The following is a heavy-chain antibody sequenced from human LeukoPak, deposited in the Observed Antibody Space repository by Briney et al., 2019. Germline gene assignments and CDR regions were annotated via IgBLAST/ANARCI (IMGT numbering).Heavy chain of an antibody. CDR2: IWYDGNNK. D-gene: IGHD4-17*01. CDR1: GFTFSSSG. V-gene: IGHV3-33*06. Sequence: GGSLRLSCAASGFTFSSSGMHWVRQAPGKGLEWVAIIWYDGNNKYYADLVKGRFTISRDNSKNMLYLQMNSLRAEDTAVYYCAKDQGIGDYASTDYWGQGTLVTVSS. CDR3: AKDQGIGDYASTDY. J-gene: IGHJ4*02.